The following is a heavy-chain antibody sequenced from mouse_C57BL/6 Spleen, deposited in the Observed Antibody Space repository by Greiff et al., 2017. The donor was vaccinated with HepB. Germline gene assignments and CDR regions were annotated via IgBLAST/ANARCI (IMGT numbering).Heavy chain of an antibody. CDR3: ARGSPPDWYFDV. CDR2: IDPSDSYT. CDR1: GYTFTSYW. V-gene: IGHV1-59*01. J-gene: IGHJ1*03. D-gene: IGHD1-1*01. Sequence: QVQLQQPGAELVRPGTSVKLSCKASGYTFTSYWMHWVKQRPGQGLEWIGVIDPSDSYTNYNQKFKGKATLTVDTSSSTAYMQLSSLTSEDSAVYYCARGSPPDWYFDVWGTGTTVTVSS.